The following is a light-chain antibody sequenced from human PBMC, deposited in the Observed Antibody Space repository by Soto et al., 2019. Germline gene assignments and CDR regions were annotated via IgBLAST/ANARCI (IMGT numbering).Light chain of an antibody. Sequence: DIQMTQSPSSLSASVEDRVTITCQASQNIKQFLSWYQVKPGKAPELLIYDASKMKTGVPPRFSGSGFGTDFILTITNLHPEDVATYYCLQYDNLPYAFGQGTKLEIK. J-gene: IGKJ2*01. V-gene: IGKV1-33*01. CDR3: LQYDNLPYA. CDR2: DAS. CDR1: QNIKQF.